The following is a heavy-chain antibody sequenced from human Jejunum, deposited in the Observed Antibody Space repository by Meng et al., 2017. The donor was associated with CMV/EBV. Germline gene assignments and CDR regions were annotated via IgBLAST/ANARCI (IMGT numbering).Heavy chain of an antibody. J-gene: IGHJ4*02. CDR2: STGGGTTI. CDR1: GFTFSNDE. V-gene: IGHV3-48*03. CDR3: ARDTAAAGIDY. Sequence: AAAGFTFSNDERNWVRQAPGKGLEWVSYSTGGGTTIYYADSVKGRFTIARDNAKNSLYLQMKSLRAEDTAVYYCARDTAAAGIDYWGQGTVVTVSS. D-gene: IGHD6-13*01.